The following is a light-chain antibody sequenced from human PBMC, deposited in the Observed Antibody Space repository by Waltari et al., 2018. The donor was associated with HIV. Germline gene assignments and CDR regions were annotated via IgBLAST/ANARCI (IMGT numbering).Light chain of an antibody. J-gene: IGLJ6*01. CDR3: ASWDDALSSWL. V-gene: IGLV1-47*01. CDR1: NSNVGKNY. CDR2: RND. Sequence: QSGLRQPPSTSRPPGQRVVISCSGSNSNVGKNYVSWFQQLPGAAPRLLIYRNDRRPPGVPDRFTAAKSGSSASLVISGLRSDDEAEYFCASWDDALSSWLFGGGTKLTVL.